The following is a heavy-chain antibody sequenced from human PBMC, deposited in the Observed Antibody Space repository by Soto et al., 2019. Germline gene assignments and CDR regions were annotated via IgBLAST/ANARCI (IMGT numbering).Heavy chain of an antibody. CDR2: INHSGST. J-gene: IGHJ5*02. V-gene: IGHV4-34*01. CDR1: GGSFSGYY. Sequence: SETLSLTCAVYGGSFSGYYWSWIRQPPGKGLEWIGEINHSGSTNYNPSLKSRVTISVDTSKNQFSLKLSSVTAADTAVYYCARVRWLLHVNWFDPWGQGTLVT. CDR3: ARVRWLLHVNWFDP. D-gene: IGHD5-12*01.